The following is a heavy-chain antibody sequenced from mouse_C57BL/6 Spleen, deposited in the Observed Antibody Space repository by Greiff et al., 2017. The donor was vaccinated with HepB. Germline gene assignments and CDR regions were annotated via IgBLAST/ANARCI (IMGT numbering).Heavy chain of an antibody. J-gene: IGHJ2*01. V-gene: IGHV5-4*01. CDR2: ISDGGSYT. D-gene: IGHD2-3*01. CDR3: ARAGWLPLDY. CDR1: GFTFSSYA. Sequence: EVQGVESGGGLVKPGGSLKLSCAASGFTFSSYAMSWVRQTPEKRLEWVATISDGGSYTYYPDNVKGRFTISRDNAKNNLYLQMSHLKSEDTAMYYCARAGWLPLDYWGQSTTLTVSS.